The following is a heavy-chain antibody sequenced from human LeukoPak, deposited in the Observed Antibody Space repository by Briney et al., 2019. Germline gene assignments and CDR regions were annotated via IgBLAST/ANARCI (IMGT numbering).Heavy chain of an antibody. D-gene: IGHD3-10*01. CDR3: ATILGTSYYGSGSYYY. J-gene: IGHJ4*02. Sequence: SVKVSCKASGGTFSSYAISWVRQAPGQGLEWMGGIIPIFGTANYAQKFQGRVTITADESTSTAYMELSSLRSVDTAVYYCATILGTSYYGSGSYYYWGQGTLVTVSS. CDR1: GGTFSSYA. CDR2: IIPIFGTA. V-gene: IGHV1-69*13.